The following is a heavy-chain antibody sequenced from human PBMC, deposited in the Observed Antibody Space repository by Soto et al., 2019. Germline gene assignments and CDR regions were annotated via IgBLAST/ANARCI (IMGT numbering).Heavy chain of an antibody. V-gene: IGHV4-30-2*01. Sequence: SETLSLTRAVSGGSISSGGYSWSWIRQPPGKGLEWIGYIYHSGSTYYNPSLKSRVTISVDRSKNQFSLKLSSVTAADTAVYYCAAGGGLPRYYWGQGTLVTAPQ. J-gene: IGHJ4*02. CDR2: IYHSGST. CDR3: AAGGGLPRYY. D-gene: IGHD5-12*01. CDR1: GGSISSGGYS.